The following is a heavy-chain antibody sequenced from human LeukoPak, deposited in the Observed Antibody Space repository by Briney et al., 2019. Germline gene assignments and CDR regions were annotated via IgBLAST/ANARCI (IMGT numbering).Heavy chain of an antibody. J-gene: IGHJ3*02. CDR3: AKSWNYYDSSGDDALDI. D-gene: IGHD3-22*01. CDR1: GFTFSSYW. CDR2: ISGSGIST. Sequence: PGGSLRLSCAASGFTFSSYWMSWVRQAPGKGLEWVSGISGSGISTYYADSVKGRFTISRDNPKNTLYLQMNSLRVEDTAVYYCAKSWNYYDSSGDDALDIWGQGTMVAVSS. V-gene: IGHV3-23*01.